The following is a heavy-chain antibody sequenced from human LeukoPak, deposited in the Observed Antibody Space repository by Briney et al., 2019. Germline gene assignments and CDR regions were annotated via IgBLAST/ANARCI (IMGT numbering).Heavy chain of an antibody. Sequence: SETLSLTCTVYGGSIINYYWSWIRQPAGKGLEWIGRIYASGSTSYNPSLKSRVTISVDKSKKQFSLKLTSVTAADTAVYYCARGEGAITVAGYFDYWGQGTLVTVSS. J-gene: IGHJ4*02. CDR2: IYASGST. CDR3: ARGEGAITVAGYFDY. D-gene: IGHD6-19*01. V-gene: IGHV4-4*07. CDR1: GGSIINYY.